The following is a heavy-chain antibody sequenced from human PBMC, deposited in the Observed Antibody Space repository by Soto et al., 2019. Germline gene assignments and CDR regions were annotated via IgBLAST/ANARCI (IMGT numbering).Heavy chain of an antibody. CDR1: GGSISSYY. V-gene: IGHV4-59*01. Sequence: SETLSLTCTVSGGSISSYYWSWIRQPPGKGPEWIGYIYYSGSTNYNPSLKSRVTISVDTSKNQFSLKLSSVTAADTAVYYCARGLTKYSSSPRSFDYWGQGTLVTVSS. CDR2: IYYSGST. D-gene: IGHD6-6*01. J-gene: IGHJ4*02. CDR3: ARGLTKYSSSPRSFDY.